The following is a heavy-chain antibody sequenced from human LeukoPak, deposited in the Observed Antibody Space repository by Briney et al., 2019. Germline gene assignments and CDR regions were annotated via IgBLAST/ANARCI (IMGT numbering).Heavy chain of an antibody. V-gene: IGHV4-39*01. Sequence: PSETLSLTCTVSGGSISSSSYYWGWIRQPAGEGPKRIGSIYYSGSTYYNPSLKSRVTISVDRSKNQCSLKLSSVTAAETAVYYCARGPYYDFWSGYLPFDYWGQGTLVTVSS. CDR1: GGSISSSSYY. CDR2: IYYSGST. CDR3: ARGPYYDFWSGYLPFDY. D-gene: IGHD3-3*01. J-gene: IGHJ4*02.